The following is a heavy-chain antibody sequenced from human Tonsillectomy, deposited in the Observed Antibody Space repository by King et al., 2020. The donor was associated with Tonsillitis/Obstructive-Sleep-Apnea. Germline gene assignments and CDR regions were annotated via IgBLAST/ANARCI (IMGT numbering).Heavy chain of an antibody. D-gene: IGHD2-2*01. CDR1: GFTFSSYA. CDR3: AKETSSTLWYYYGMDV. J-gene: IGHJ6*02. CDR2: ISGSGGST. V-gene: IGHV3-23*04. Sequence: VQLVESGGGLVQPGGSLRLSCAASGFTFSSYATSWVRQAPGKGLEWVSAISGSGGSTYYADSVKGRFTISRDNSKNTLYVQMNSLRAEDTAIYYCAKETSSTLWYYYGMDVWGLGTTVTVSS.